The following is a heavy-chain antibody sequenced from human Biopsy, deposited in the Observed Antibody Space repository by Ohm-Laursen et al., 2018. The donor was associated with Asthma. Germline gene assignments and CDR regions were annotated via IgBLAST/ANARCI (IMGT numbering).Heavy chain of an antibody. V-gene: IGHV4-39*01. D-gene: IGHD7-27*01. Sequence: SQTLSLTCTVSGGSMSSSSYYWGWIRQPPGKGLEWMGSISYTGSAYHNPSLKSRVTISEDTSKTHFSLKLSSVTAADTAVYYCARHWDWGSFFDYWGQGTPVTVSS. CDR3: ARHWDWGSFFDY. J-gene: IGHJ4*02. CDR2: ISYTGSA. CDR1: GGSMSSSSYY.